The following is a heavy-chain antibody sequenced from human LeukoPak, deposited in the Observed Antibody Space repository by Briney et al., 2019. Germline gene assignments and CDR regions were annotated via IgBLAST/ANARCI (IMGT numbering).Heavy chain of an antibody. D-gene: IGHD3-16*01. J-gene: IGHJ4*02. CDR3: AKDSLADIDY. Sequence: PGGSLRLSCAASGFIFSTYGMYWVRQAPGKGLEWVAFIRHDGSIKNYADSVKGRSTISRDNSKNTPYLQMNSLRAEDTAVYYCAKDSLADIDYWGQGTLVTVPS. CDR1: GFIFSTYG. CDR2: IRHDGSIK. V-gene: IGHV3-30*02.